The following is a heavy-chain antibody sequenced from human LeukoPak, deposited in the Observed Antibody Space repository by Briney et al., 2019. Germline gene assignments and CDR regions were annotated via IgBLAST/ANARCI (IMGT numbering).Heavy chain of an antibody. CDR1: GYTFTSYY. Sequence: ASVKVSCKASGYTFTSYYMHWVRQAPGQGLGWMGIINPSGGSTNYAQKFQGRVTMTRDTSTSTVYMELSSLRSEDTAVYYCARAPPSGVRGVIPHFDYWGQGTLVTVSS. CDR2: INPSGGST. J-gene: IGHJ4*02. V-gene: IGHV1-46*01. D-gene: IGHD3-10*01. CDR3: ARAPPSGVRGVIPHFDY.